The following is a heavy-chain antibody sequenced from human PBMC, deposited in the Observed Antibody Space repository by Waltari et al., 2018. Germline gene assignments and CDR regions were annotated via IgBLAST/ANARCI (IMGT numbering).Heavy chain of an antibody. CDR1: GSTFSAYY. CDR2: INPKSGET. D-gene: IGHD4-4*01. J-gene: IGHJ4*02. Sequence: QVQLVQSGAEMRKPGASVKVSCQPSGSTFSAYYVHWVRQAPGQGLEWMGWINPKSGETHYAQNFQGRATMTRDTSISTVYMELSRLTSDDTAVYYCARDLMTTVTTEFYFDYWGQGTLVIISS. V-gene: IGHV1-2*02. CDR3: ARDLMTTVTTEFYFDY.